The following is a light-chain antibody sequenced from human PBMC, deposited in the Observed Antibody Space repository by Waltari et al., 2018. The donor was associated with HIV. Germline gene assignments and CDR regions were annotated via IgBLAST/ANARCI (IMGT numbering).Light chain of an antibody. J-gene: IGKJ1*01. CDR2: SAS. Sequence: DIQMTQSPTSLSASVGQTVTITCRSSQRIKTYINWYRQTLGRPPRLLIFSASSLQRGVSSRFSGRGSGTDFTRTINDLQPEDFATYYCEQSYDFPRTFGQGT. CDR3: EQSYDFPRT. V-gene: IGKV1-39*01. CDR1: QRIKTY.